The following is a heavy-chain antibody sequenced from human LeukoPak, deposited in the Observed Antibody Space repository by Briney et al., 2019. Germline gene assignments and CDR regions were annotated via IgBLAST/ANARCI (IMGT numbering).Heavy chain of an antibody. V-gene: IGHV3-74*01. Sequence: PGGSLRLSCAASGFTFSNYWMHWVRQAPGQGLVWISRIDTEGNSYTSYADSVKGRFTISRDNAKNTLYLQMNSLTAEDTAIYFCAREMSAAPPFLDMWGQGSLVSVSS. J-gene: IGHJ4*02. D-gene: IGHD6-13*01. CDR2: IDTEGNSYT. CDR3: AREMSAAPPFLDM. CDR1: GFTFSNYW.